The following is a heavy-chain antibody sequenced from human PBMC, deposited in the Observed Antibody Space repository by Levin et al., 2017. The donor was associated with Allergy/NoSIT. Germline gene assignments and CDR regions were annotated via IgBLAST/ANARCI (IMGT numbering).Heavy chain of an antibody. CDR1: GGTFSTFA. D-gene: IGHD3-16*01. Sequence: KAGGSLRLSCKSSGGTFSTFAISWVRQAPGHGLEWIGGIVPIFGTPNYTEKFEGRLMITADDSTRTVYMELRNLRSEDTATYYCARGEVLYGGWGQGTLVTVSS. J-gene: IGHJ4*02. CDR2: IVPIFGTP. V-gene: IGHV1-69*01. CDR3: ARGEVLYGG.